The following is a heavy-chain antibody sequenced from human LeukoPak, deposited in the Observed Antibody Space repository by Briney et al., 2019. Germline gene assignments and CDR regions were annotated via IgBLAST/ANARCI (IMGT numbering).Heavy chain of an antibody. CDR2: IIPIFGTA. Sequence: ASVKVSCKASGGTFSSYAISWVRQAPGQGLEWMGGIIPIFGTANYAQKFQGRVTITADESTSTAYMELSSLRSEDTAVYYCARGADKIRTLYYFDYWGQGTLVTVSS. CDR3: ARGADKIRTLYYFDY. D-gene: IGHD3-10*01. CDR1: GGTFSSYA. J-gene: IGHJ4*02. V-gene: IGHV1-69*13.